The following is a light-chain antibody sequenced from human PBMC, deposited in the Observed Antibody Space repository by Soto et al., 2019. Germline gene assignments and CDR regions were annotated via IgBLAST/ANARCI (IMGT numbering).Light chain of an antibody. CDR3: SSYTSSSTLV. J-gene: IGLJ1*01. V-gene: IGLV2-14*01. Sequence: ALTQPASVSGSPGQSITISCTGTSSDVGGYNYVSWYQQHPGKAPKLMIYEVSNRPSGVSNRFSGSKSGNTASLTISGLQAEDGADYYCSSYTSSSTLVFGTGTKVTVL. CDR1: SSDVGGYNY. CDR2: EVS.